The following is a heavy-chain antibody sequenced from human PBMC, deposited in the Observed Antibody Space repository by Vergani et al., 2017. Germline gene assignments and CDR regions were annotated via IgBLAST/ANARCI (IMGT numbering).Heavy chain of an antibody. D-gene: IGHD3-10*01. CDR1: GGSFSGYF. Sequence: GPLQQWGAGLFKPSETLSLTFAVYGGSFSGYFWSWLRQPPGKGREWIGCIHHSGDTHYNSSLKSRVSLSIVSSSKFSLSLPSVSAADTALYYCARHRGSGGFFPSSYFYGMDVWGHGTTVTVSS. V-gene: IGHV4-34*02. CDR2: IHHSGDT. J-gene: IGHJ6*02. CDR3: ARHRGSGGFFPSSYFYGMDV.